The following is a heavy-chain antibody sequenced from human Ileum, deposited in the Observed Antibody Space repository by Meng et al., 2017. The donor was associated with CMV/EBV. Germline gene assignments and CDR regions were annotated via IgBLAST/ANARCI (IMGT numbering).Heavy chain of an antibody. D-gene: IGHD1-26*01. J-gene: IGHJ5*01. CDR1: GDSISSNH. CDR2: IYNGEST. V-gene: IGHV4-59*01. Sequence: QVQLQESGPGLVKPSEALSLTCTVSGDSISSNHWSWIRQPPGKGLEWIGFIYNGESTNYNPSLKSRVSMSVDTSKNQFSLKLSSVTAADTAVYYCAKWGASSKWFDSWGQGTLVTVSS. CDR3: AKWGASSKWFDS.